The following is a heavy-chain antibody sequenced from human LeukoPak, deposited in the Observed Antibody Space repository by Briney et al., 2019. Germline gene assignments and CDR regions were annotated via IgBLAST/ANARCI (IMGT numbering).Heavy chain of an antibody. Sequence: ASVKVSCKASGGTFSSYAISWVRQVPGQGLEWMGGIIPIFGTANYAQKFQGRVTITADESTSTAYMELSSLRSEDTAVYYCARDAVGTGGEPFDYWGQGTLVTVSS. CDR1: GGTFSSYA. CDR3: ARDAVGTGGEPFDY. J-gene: IGHJ4*02. D-gene: IGHD3-16*01. V-gene: IGHV1-69*13. CDR2: IIPIFGTA.